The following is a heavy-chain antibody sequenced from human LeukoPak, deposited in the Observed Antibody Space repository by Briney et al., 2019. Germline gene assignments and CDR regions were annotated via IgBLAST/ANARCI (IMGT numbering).Heavy chain of an antibody. D-gene: IGHD1-1*01. J-gene: IGHJ6*03. CDR1: GDSIIGYY. V-gene: IGHV4-59*08. CDR2: IHYSGST. Sequence: SETLSLTCTVSGDSIIGYYWSWIRQPPGKGLEWIGYIHYSGSTNYNPSLKSRVTISVDTSKNQFSLKLSSVTAADTAVYYCAIQLERRGYYYYMDVWGKGTTVTVSS. CDR3: AIQLERRGYYYYMDV.